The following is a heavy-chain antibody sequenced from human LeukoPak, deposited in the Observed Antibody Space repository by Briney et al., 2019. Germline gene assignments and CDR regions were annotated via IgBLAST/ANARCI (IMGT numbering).Heavy chain of an antibody. Sequence: SETLSLTCSVSGDSMREDYWSWIRQPPEKGLEWIGCIYYSGNTYYNPSVKSRVTISVDTSKNQFSLKLNSVTAADTAVYYCARGRARPWASWFDPWGQGTLVTVSS. CDR2: IYYSGNT. D-gene: IGHD7-27*01. J-gene: IGHJ5*02. V-gene: IGHV4-59*01. CDR1: GDSMREDY. CDR3: ARGRARPWASWFDP.